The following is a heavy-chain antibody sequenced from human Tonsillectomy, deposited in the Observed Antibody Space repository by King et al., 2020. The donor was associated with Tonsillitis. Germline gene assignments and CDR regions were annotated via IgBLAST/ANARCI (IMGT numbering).Heavy chain of an antibody. CDR3: ARGGDIYFDY. CDR1: GGSFSGYY. D-gene: IGHD5-12*01. V-gene: IGHV4-34*01. CDR2: INHSGTT. J-gene: IGHJ4*02. Sequence: VQLQQWGAGLLKPSETLSLTCAVYGGSFSGYYWSWIRQPPGKGLEWIGEINHSGTTNYNPSLKSRVTISVDTSKNQFSLKLSSVTAADTAVYYWARGGDIYFDYWGQGTLVTVSS.